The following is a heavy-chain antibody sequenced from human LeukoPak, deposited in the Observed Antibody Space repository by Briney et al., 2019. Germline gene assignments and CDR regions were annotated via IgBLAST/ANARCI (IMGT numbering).Heavy chain of an antibody. CDR3: ARGGGDTTQVVWGRKSWFDP. J-gene: IGHJ5*02. Sequence: SETLSLTCAVSGVSFSGYYWSWIRQPPGKGLEWIGEINHSGSTNYNPSLKTRVTISVDTSKTQFSLKLSSVTAADTAVYYWARGGGDTTQVVWGRKSWFDPWGQGTLVTASS. CDR2: INHSGST. CDR1: GVSFSGYY. V-gene: IGHV4-34*01. D-gene: IGHD3-16*01.